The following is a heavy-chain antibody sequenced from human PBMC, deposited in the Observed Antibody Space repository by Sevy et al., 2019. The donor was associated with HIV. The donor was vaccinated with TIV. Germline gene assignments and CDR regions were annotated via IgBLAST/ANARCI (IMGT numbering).Heavy chain of an antibody. CDR2: IGTAGDT. CDR3: ARGSCYSGSDYLGDDAFDI. CDR1: GFTFSRYD. Sequence: GESLKISCAASGFTFSRYDMHWVRQATGKGLEWVSSIGTAGDTYYPGSVKGRFTISRENAKKSLYLRMNSLRAGDTAVYYCARGSCYSGSDYLGDDAFDIWGQGTMVTVSS. D-gene: IGHD1-26*01. J-gene: IGHJ3*02. V-gene: IGHV3-13*01.